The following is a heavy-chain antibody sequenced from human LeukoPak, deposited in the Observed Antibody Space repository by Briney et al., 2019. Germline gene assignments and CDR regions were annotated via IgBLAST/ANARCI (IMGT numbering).Heavy chain of an antibody. V-gene: IGHV3-23*01. D-gene: IGHD2-2*02. CDR1: GFIFSSYA. Sequence: GASLRLSCAASGFIFSSYAMSWVRRAPGKGLEWVSAISGSGGSTYYADSVKGRFTISRDNSKNTLYLQMNSLRAEDTAVYYCAKPSGGRAPIDYYYGMDVWGQGTTVTVSS. CDR2: ISGSGGST. CDR3: AKPSGGRAPIDYYYGMDV. J-gene: IGHJ6*02.